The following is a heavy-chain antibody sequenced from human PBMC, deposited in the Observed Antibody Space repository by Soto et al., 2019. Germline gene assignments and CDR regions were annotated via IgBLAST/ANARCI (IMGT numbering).Heavy chain of an antibody. J-gene: IGHJ4*02. CDR1: GGSITSGGYY. CDR2: IYHSGST. Sequence: QVQLQESGPGQVKPSETLSLTCTVSGGSITSGGYYWSWIRQHPGKGLEWIGYIYHSGSTYYNPSLKSRITISVDTSKNQCSLKVSSVTAADTAVYYCARGGSYHELVPDYWGQGTLVTVSS. D-gene: IGHD3-16*02. V-gene: IGHV4-31*03. CDR3: ARGGSYHELVPDY.